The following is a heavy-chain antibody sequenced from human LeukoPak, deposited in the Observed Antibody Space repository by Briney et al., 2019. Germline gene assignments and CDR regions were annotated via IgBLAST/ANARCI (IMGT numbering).Heavy chain of an antibody. CDR1: GYTFTGYY. V-gene: IGHV1-2*02. CDR2: INPNSGGT. J-gene: IGHJ6*03. D-gene: IGHD2-15*01. Sequence: EASVKVSCKASGYTFTGYYMHWARQAPGQGLEWMGWINPNSGGTNYAQRFQGRVTMTRDTSISTAYMELSRLRSDDTAVYYCARGDDIVVVVAARLYYYYMDVWGKGTTVTVSS. CDR3: ARGDDIVVVVAARLYYYYMDV.